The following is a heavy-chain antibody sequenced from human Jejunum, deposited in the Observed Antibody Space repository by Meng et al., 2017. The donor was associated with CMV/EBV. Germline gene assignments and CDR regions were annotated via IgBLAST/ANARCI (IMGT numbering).Heavy chain of an antibody. Sequence: CAAAGFTLSNYGVHWVRQAPGKGLECVASMSRDGNYKHYADSVKGRFTISRDNSKNTLYLQMNSLRTEDTAVYYCASDYYDDSGYGHWGQGTLVTVSS. J-gene: IGHJ4*02. CDR1: GFTLSNYG. CDR2: MSRDGNYK. CDR3: ASDYYDDSGYGH. D-gene: IGHD3-22*01. V-gene: IGHV3-30*04.